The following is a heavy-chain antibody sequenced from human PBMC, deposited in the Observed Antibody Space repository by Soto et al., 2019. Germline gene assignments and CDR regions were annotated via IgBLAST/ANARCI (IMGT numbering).Heavy chain of an antibody. CDR1: GGSFSGYY. J-gene: IGHJ6*03. Sequence: SETLSLTCAVYGGSFSGYYWSWIRQPPGKGLEWIGEINHSGSTNYNPSLKSRVTISVDTSKNQFSLKLSSVTAADTAVYYCARGGIAAAYYYYYYMDVWGKGTTVTVSS. CDR2: INHSGST. D-gene: IGHD6-13*01. CDR3: ARGGIAAAYYYYYYMDV. V-gene: IGHV4-34*01.